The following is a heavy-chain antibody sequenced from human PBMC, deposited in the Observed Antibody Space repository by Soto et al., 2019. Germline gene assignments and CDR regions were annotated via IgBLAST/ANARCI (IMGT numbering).Heavy chain of an antibody. CDR2: IIPVFGTA. Sequence: QVQLVQSGAEVKKPGSSVKVSCKASGGSLSNYGISWVRQAPGQGLEWMGGIIPVFGTANYAQKFQGRVTLPGDESTSIVYMDVTSLRSEDTAVYYCARGDATKIVVTTYYGMDVWGQGTTVTVSS. CDR3: ARGDATKIVVTTYYGMDV. V-gene: IGHV1-69*12. CDR1: GGSLSNYG. J-gene: IGHJ6*02. D-gene: IGHD4-17*01.